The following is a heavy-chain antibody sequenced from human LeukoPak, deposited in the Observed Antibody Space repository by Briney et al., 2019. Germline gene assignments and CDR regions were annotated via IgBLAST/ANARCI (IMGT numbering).Heavy chain of an antibody. V-gene: IGHV1-18*01. CDR1: GYTFTSYG. Sequence: GASLKVSCKASGYTFTSYGISWVRQTPGQGLEWMGWITTYNGNTNYAQKLQGRVTLTTDTSTSTAYMELRSLRSDDTAVYYCARDRSGMNKRDRAFDIWGQGTMVTVSS. D-gene: IGHD6-25*01. J-gene: IGHJ3*02. CDR3: ARDRSGMNKRDRAFDI. CDR2: ITTYNGNT.